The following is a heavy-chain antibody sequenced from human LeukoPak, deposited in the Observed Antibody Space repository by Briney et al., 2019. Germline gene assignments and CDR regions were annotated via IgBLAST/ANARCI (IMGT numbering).Heavy chain of an antibody. Sequence: PGESLRLSCAASGFTFSNSWMQWVRQVPGKGLVWVSRINTDGTSTSYADSVRGRFIISRHNAKNALYLQMNSLRAEDTAVYYCARPQQGGTTRSHGLDVWGQRTTVTVSS. V-gene: IGHV3-74*01. CDR3: ARPQQGGTTRSHGLDV. CDR2: INTDGTST. J-gene: IGHJ6*02. CDR1: GFTFSNSW. D-gene: IGHD2-2*01.